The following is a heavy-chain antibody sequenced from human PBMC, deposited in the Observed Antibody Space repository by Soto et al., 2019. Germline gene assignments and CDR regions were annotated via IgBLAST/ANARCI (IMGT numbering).Heavy chain of an antibody. CDR3: AHRPSGWYLFDY. D-gene: IGHD6-19*01. CDR2: IYWNDDK. V-gene: IGHV2-5*01. J-gene: IGHJ4*02. CDR1: GFSLSTSGLG. Sequence: QITLKESGPTLVRPTQTLTLTCTFSGFSLSTSGLGVGWIRQPPGKALERLALIYWNDDKRYSPSLKARLTITKDTSKNQVVLTMTNMDPVDTATYYCAHRPSGWYLFDYWGEGTLVTFSS.